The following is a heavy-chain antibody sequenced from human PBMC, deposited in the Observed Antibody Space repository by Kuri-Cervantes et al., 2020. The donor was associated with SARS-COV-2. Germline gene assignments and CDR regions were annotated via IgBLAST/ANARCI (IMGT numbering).Heavy chain of an antibody. CDR1: GGSISSSSYY. J-gene: IGHJ3*02. D-gene: IGHD2-2*01. CDR3: ARRLEYANAFDI. V-gene: IGHV4-39*01. Sequence: SETLSLTCTASGGSISSSSYYWGWIRQPPGKGLEWIGSIYYSGSTYYNPSLKSRVTISVDTSKNQFSLKLSSVTAADTAVYYCARRLEYANAFDIWGQGTMVTVSS. CDR2: IYYSGST.